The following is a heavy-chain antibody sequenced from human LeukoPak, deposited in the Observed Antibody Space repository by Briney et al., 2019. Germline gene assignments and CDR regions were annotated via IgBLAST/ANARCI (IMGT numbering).Heavy chain of an antibody. CDR1: GGSISSSSYY. J-gene: IGHJ5*02. V-gene: IGHV4-39*07. D-gene: IGHD1-20*01. Sequence: SETLSLTCTVSGGSISSSSYYWGWIRQPQGKGLEWIGSIYYSGSTYYNPSLKSRVTISVDTSKNQFSLKLSSVTAADTAVYYCARDPYNWSLNWFDPWGQGTLVTVSS. CDR3: ARDPYNWSLNWFDP. CDR2: IYYSGST.